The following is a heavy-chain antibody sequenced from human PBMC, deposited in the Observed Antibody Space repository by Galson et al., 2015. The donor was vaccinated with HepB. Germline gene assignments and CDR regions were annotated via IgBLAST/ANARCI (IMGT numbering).Heavy chain of an antibody. CDR1: GFTFSNYG. D-gene: IGHD6-19*01. J-gene: IGHJ4*02. CDR2: IRYDGSNT. Sequence: SLRLSCAASGFTFSNYGMHWVRQAPGKGLEWVAFIRYDGSNTWSADSVKGRFTISRDNSKNTLSLQMNSLRAEDTAVYYCAKDRGSNAWYGRAGLDYWGPGTLVAVSS. V-gene: IGHV3-30*02. CDR3: AKDRGSNAWYGRAGLDY.